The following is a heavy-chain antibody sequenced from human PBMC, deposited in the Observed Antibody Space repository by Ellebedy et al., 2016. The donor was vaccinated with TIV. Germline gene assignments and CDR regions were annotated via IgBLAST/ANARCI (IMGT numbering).Heavy chain of an antibody. J-gene: IGHJ5*02. CDR3: ARDPGYCSGGSCYNWFNP. CDR1: GDTFSSYG. V-gene: IGHV1-69*13. CDR2: IIPIFGTA. Sequence: SVKVSXXASGDTFSSYGISWVRQAPGQGLEWMGGIIPIFGTANYAQKFKGRVTITADESTSTAYMELSSLRSEDTAVYYCARDPGYCSGGSCYNWFNPWGQGTLVTVSS. D-gene: IGHD2-15*01.